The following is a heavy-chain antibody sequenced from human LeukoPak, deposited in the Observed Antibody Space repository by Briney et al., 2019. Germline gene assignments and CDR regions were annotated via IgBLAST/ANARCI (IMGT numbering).Heavy chain of an antibody. CDR2: INHSGST. CDR3: VRTITIFGVVKDVDYFDY. D-gene: IGHD3-3*01. CDR1: GGSFSGYY. V-gene: IGHV4-34*01. J-gene: IGHJ4*02. Sequence: PSETLSLTCAVYGGSFSGYYWSWIRQPPGKGLEWIGEINHSGSTNYNPSLKSRVTISVDTSKNQFSLKLSSVTAADTAVYYCVRTITIFGVVKDVDYFDYWGQGTLVTVSS.